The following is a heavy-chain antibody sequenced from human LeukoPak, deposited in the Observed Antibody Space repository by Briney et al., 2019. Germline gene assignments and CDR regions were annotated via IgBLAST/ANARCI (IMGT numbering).Heavy chain of an antibody. J-gene: IGHJ4*02. D-gene: IGHD5-12*01. CDR2: IWYDGSNK. CDR3: ARAGGYHRKDYFDY. Sequence: PGGSLRLSCAASGFTFSSYGMHWVRQAPGKGLEWVAVIWYDGSNKYYADSVKGRFTTSRDNSKNTLYLQMNSLRAEDTAVYYCARAGGYHRKDYFDYWGQGTLVTVSS. V-gene: IGHV3-33*08. CDR1: GFTFSSYG.